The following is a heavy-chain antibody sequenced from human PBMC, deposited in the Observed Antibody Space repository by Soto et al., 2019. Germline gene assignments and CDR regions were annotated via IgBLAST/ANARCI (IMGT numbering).Heavy chain of an antibody. J-gene: IGHJ6*03. V-gene: IGHV3-64*01. CDR3: ARGDVAVVAAAMDV. CDR1: GFTFSSYA. Sequence: PGGSLRLSCAASGFTFSSYAMHWVRQAPGKGLEYVSAISSNGGSTYYANSVKGRFTISRDNSKNTLYLQMGSLRAEDMVVYYCARGDVAVVAAAMDVWGKGTTVTVSS. CDR2: ISSNGGST. D-gene: IGHD2-15*01.